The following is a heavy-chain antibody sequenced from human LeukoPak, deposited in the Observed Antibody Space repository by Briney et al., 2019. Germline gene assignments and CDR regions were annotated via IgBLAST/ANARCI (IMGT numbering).Heavy chain of an antibody. CDR1: GYTFTGYY. Sequence: VASVKVSCKASGYTFTGYYMHWVRQAPGQRLEWMGWINAGNGNTKYSQKFQGRVTITRDTSASTAYMELSSLRSEDTAVYYCARVEDSSGYYGVSHFDYWGQGTLVTVSS. J-gene: IGHJ4*02. D-gene: IGHD3-22*01. V-gene: IGHV1-3*01. CDR3: ARVEDSSGYYGVSHFDY. CDR2: INAGNGNT.